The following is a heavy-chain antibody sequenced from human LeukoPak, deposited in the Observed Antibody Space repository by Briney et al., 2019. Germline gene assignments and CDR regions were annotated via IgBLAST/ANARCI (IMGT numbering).Heavy chain of an antibody. Sequence: ASVTVSCKASGYTFTGYYMHWVRQAPGQGREWMGWINPNSGGTNYTQKFQGRVTMTRDTSISTAYMELSRLRSDDTAVYYCARDRSVLRYPLGYWGQGTLVTVSS. CDR1: GYTFTGYY. D-gene: IGHD3-9*01. CDR2: INPNSGGT. CDR3: ARDRSVLRYPLGY. V-gene: IGHV1-2*02. J-gene: IGHJ4*02.